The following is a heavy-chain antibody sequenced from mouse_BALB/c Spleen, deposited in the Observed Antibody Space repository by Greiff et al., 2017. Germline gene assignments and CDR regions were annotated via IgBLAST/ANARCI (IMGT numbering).Heavy chain of an antibody. CDR3: ARRDWDVFAY. D-gene: IGHD4-1*01. Sequence: VQLQQSGPGLVQPSQSLSITCTVSGFSLTSYGVHWVRQSPGKGLEWLGVIWSGGSTDYNAAFISRLSISKDNSKSQVFFKMNSLQANDTAIYYCARRDWDVFAYWGQGTLVTVSA. J-gene: IGHJ3*01. V-gene: IGHV2-2*02. CDR2: IWSGGST. CDR1: GFSLTSYG.